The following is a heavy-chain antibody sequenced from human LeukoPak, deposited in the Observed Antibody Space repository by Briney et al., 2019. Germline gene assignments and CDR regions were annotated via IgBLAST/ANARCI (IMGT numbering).Heavy chain of an antibody. Sequence: ASVKVSCKASGYTFTSYYMHWVRQAPGQGLEWMGIINPSGGSTSYAQKFQGRVTMTRDTSTSIVYMELSSLRSEGTAVYYCARAESIAVAGTKYSAFDIWGQGTMVTVSS. V-gene: IGHV1-46*01. CDR1: GYTFTSYY. D-gene: IGHD6-19*01. J-gene: IGHJ3*02. CDR3: ARAESIAVAGTKYSAFDI. CDR2: INPSGGST.